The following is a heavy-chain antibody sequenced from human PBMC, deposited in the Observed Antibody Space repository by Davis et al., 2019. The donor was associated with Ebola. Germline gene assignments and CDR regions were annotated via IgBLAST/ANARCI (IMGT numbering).Heavy chain of an antibody. CDR3: ARERTTGTEFDP. CDR1: GGSISSYY. Sequence: PSETLSLTCTVSGGSISSYYWSWIRQPPGKGLEWIGYIYYSGSTNYNPSLKSRVTISVDTSKNQFSLKLSSVTAADTAVYYCARERTTGTEFDPWGQGTLVTVSS. J-gene: IGHJ5*02. CDR2: IYYSGST. V-gene: IGHV4-59*01. D-gene: IGHD1-1*01.